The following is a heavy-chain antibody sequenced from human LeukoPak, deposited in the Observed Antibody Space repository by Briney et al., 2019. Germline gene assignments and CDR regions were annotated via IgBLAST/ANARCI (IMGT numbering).Heavy chain of an antibody. CDR3: ARKYSSGRYLDY. CDR2: INHSGST. D-gene: IGHD6-19*01. Sequence: SETLSLTCAVYGGSLSGYYWSWIRQPPGKGLEWIGEINHSGSTNYNPSLKSRVTISVDTSKNQFSLKLSSVTAADTAVYYCARKYSSGRYLDYWGQGTLVTVSS. CDR1: GGSLSGYY. V-gene: IGHV4-34*01. J-gene: IGHJ4*02.